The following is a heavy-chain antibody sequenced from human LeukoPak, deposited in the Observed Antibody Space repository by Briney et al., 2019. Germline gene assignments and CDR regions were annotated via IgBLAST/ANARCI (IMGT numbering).Heavy chain of an antibody. D-gene: IGHD3-3*01. CDR2: INWNGGST. CDR1: GFTFDDYG. CDR3: ARVTYDFWSGYYLLDYYYMDV. V-gene: IGHV3-20*04. J-gene: IGHJ6*03. Sequence: GGSLRLSCAASGFTFDDYGMSWVRHAPGKGLEWVSGINWNGGSTGYADSVKGRFTISRDNAKNSLYLQMNSLRAEDTALYYCARVTYDFWSGYYLLDYYYMDVWGKGTTVTVSS.